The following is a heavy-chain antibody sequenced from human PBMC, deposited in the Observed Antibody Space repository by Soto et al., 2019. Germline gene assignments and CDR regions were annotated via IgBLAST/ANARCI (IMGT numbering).Heavy chain of an antibody. Sequence: EVQLVESGGGLVQPGRSLRLSCAASGFTFDDYAMHWVRQAPGNGLEWVSGISWNSGSIGYADSVKGRFTISRDNAKKSLYLQMNRLRAEVTALYYCAKELGPKISSGCPDYLGQCPLVTLSS. J-gene: IGHJ4*02. CDR2: ISWNSGSI. D-gene: IGHD6-19*01. CDR3: AKELGPKISSGCPDY. V-gene: IGHV3-9*01. CDR1: GFTFDDYA.